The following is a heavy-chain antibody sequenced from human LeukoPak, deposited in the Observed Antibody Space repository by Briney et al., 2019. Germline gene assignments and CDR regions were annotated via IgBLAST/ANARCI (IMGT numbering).Heavy chain of an antibody. D-gene: IGHD4-17*01. J-gene: IGHJ6*02. CDR3: ARDYGDYAYYGMDV. CDR2: ISWNSGSI. Sequence: PGGSLRLSCAASGFTFDDYAMHWVRQAPGKGLEWVSGISWNSGSIGYADSVKGRFTISRDNAKNSLYLQMNSLRAEDTAVYYCARDYGDYAYYGMDVWGQGTTVTVSS. V-gene: IGHV3-9*01. CDR1: GFTFDDYA.